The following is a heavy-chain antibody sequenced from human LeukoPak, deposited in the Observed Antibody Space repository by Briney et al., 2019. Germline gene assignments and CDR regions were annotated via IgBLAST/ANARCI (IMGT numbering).Heavy chain of an antibody. CDR3: ARDKPTMYSGSYRQTYYYYGMDV. CDR2: ISGSSSYI. V-gene: IGHV3-21*01. J-gene: IGHJ6*02. D-gene: IGHD1-26*01. Sequence: PGGSLRLSCAASGFTFSSYAMRWVRQAPGKGLEWVSSISGSSSYIYYADSVKGRFTISRDNAKNSLYLQMNSLRAEDTAVYYCARDKPTMYSGSYRQTYYYYGMDVWGQGTTVTVSS. CDR1: GFTFSSYA.